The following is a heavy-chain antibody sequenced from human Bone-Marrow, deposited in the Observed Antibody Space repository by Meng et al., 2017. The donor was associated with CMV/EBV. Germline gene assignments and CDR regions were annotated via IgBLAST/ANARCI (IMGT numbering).Heavy chain of an antibody. CDR3: ASLGQLDEDESSGYRFIGGYGMDV. CDR1: GNTFTGYA. Sequence: SVKVSCKASGNTFTGYAISWVRQAPGQGLEWMGYIIPVLGIANYAQKFQGRVTITTDKSTNTAYMALSGLRSEDTAVYYCASLGQLDEDESSGYRFIGGYGMDVWGQGTTVTVSS. J-gene: IGHJ6*02. V-gene: IGHV1-69*10. CDR2: IIPVLGIA. D-gene: IGHD3-22*01.